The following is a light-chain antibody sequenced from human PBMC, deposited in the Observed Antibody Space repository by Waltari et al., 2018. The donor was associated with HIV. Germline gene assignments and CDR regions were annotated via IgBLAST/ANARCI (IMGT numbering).Light chain of an antibody. CDR2: EDN. V-gene: IGLV3-1*01. CDR1: KLGDKY. Sequence: SYELTQPPSVSVSPRQTASSTCSGDKLGDKYASWYQQKPGRPPLLVIFEDNKRPSGIPERFSGSNSGNTATLTISGTQAMDEADFYCQAWDSGTVIFGGGTKLTVL. CDR3: QAWDSGTVI. J-gene: IGLJ2*01.